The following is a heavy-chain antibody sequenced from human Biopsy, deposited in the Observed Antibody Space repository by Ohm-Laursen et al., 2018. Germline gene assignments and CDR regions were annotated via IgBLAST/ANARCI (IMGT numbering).Heavy chain of an antibody. CDR3: AKGQDLRGGAEYFQH. J-gene: IGHJ1*01. D-gene: IGHD2-15*01. CDR2: INPHSGTT. CDR1: GYTFTSQY. V-gene: IGHV1-2*02. Sequence: ASVKVSCKASGYTFTSQYLHWVRQVPGQGLEWMGWINPHSGTTKFAQDFQGRVTMTRDTSITTAYMELRRLRSDDTAIYYCAKGQDLRGGAEYFQHWGQGALVTVSS.